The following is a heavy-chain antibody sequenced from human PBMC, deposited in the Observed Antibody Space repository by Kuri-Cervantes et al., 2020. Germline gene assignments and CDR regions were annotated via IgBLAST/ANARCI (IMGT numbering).Heavy chain of an antibody. D-gene: IGHD1-7*01. CDR3: SILSPGTTWAFDI. V-gene: IGHV3-30*03. CDR1: GFTFSSYS. CDR2: ISYDGSNK. Sequence: GGSLRLSCAASGFTFSSYSMNWVRQAPGKGLEWVAVISYDGSNKYYADSVKGRFTISRDNSKNTLYLQMNSLRAEDTAVYYCSILSPGTTWAFDIWGQGTMVTVSS. J-gene: IGHJ3*02.